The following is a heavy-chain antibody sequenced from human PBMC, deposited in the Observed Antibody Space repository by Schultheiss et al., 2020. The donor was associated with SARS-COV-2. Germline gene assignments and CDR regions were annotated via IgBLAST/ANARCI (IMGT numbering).Heavy chain of an antibody. V-gene: IGHV4-31*03. CDR3: ASPYCSSTSCYHGMDV. J-gene: IGHJ6*02. Sequence: SQTLSLTCTVSGGSISSGGYYWSWIRQHPGKGLEWIGYIYYSGSTYYNPSLKSRVTISVDTSKNQFSLKLSSVTAADTAVYYCASPYCSSTSCYHGMDVWGQGTTVTVSS. CDR2: IYYSGST. D-gene: IGHD2-2*01. CDR1: GGSISSGGYY.